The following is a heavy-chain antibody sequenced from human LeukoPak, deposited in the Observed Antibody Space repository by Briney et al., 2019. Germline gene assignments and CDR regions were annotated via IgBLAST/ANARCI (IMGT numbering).Heavy chain of an antibody. Sequence: PETLSLTCTVSRGSTSSSPYYWGWTRHPPGKGLEWIGNIYYSGSTYYNPSLKTRATISVDTSKNQFSLKLTSVTAADTAVYYCARHASVDGNWPRPLDYWGQGSLVTVSS. CDR3: ARHASVDGNWPRPLDY. CDR1: RGSTSSSPYY. D-gene: IGHD6-19*01. CDR2: IYYSGST. V-gene: IGHV4-39*01. J-gene: IGHJ4*02.